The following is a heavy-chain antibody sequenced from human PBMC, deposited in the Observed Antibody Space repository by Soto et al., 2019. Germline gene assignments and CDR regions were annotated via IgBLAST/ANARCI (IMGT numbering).Heavy chain of an antibody. Sequence: EVQLVESGGGLVQPGGSLRLSCAASGFTFSGSWMHWVRQAPGKGLVWVSRINGDGSGTSYADFVKGRFTISRDDAKNTLFLQMNGLRAEVTAVYYCARGIFGSGTANDYWGQGTLVTVSS. D-gene: IGHD3-10*01. V-gene: IGHV3-74*01. J-gene: IGHJ4*02. CDR1: GFTFSGSW. CDR3: ARGIFGSGTANDY. CDR2: INGDGSGT.